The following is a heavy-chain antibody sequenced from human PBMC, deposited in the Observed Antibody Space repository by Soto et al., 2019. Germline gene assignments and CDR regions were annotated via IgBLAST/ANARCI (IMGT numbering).Heavy chain of an antibody. CDR3: ARALRGYSSSSNYYYYYYMDV. CDR2: IIPILGIA. J-gene: IGHJ6*03. D-gene: IGHD6-6*01. CDR1: GGTFSSYT. Sequence: ASVKVSCKASGGTFSSYTISWVRQAPGQGLEWMGRIIPILGIANYAQKFQGRVTITADKSTSTAYMELSSLRSEDTAVYYCARALRGYSSSSNYYYYYYMDVWGKGTTVTVSS. V-gene: IGHV1-69*02.